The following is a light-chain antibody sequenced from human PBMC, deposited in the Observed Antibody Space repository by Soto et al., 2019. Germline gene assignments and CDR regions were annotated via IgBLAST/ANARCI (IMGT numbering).Light chain of an antibody. J-gene: IGLJ1*01. CDR1: SSDVGGYDY. Sequence: QSALAQPTSVSGSLGQSIAISCTGTSSDVGGYDYVYWHQQHPGKAPKVLISMVSNRPAGVSNRFSGPKSGNTASLTISGLQADDEADYYCSAYRSGGNFVFGSGTKLTVL. V-gene: IGLV2-14*01. CDR3: SAYRSGGNFV. CDR2: MVS.